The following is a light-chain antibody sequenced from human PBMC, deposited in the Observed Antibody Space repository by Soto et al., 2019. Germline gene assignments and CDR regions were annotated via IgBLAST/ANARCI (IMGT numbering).Light chain of an antibody. CDR3: HQRQRWPRT. V-gene: IGKV3-11*01. Sequence: EIVLTQSPATLSSSLGERATLSCRASQTVGVRLAWYQHKPGQAPRLIIYEASNRAAGIQARFSGSGSGTDFTLTITSLEPEDFAFYYCHQRQRWPRTFGQGTKVDIK. J-gene: IGKJ1*01. CDR2: EAS. CDR1: QTVGVR.